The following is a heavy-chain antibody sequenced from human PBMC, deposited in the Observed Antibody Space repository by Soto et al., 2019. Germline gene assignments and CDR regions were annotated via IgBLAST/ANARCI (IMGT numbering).Heavy chain of an antibody. CDR3: ARKTVVDYYYYGMDV. D-gene: IGHD2-15*01. CDR2: ISYDGSNK. CDR1: GFTFSSYA. V-gene: IGHV3-30-3*01. Sequence: HPGGSLRLSCAASGFTFSSYAMHWVRQAPGKGLEWVAVISYDGSNKYYADSVKGRFTISRDNSKNTLYLQMNSLRAEDTAVYYCARKTVVDYYYYGMDVWGQGTTVTVSS. J-gene: IGHJ6*02.